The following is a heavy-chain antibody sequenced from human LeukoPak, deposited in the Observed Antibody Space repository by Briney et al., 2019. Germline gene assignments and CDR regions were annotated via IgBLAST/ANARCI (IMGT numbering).Heavy chain of an antibody. CDR1: GFTFSGYA. CDR3: ARDVAAAGNYFDY. V-gene: IGHV3-23*01. D-gene: IGHD6-13*01. CDR2: ISASGGRI. Sequence: GGSLRLSCAASGFTFSGYAMSWVRQAPGKGLEWVSGISASGGRIYYADSVKGRFTISRDNSKNTLYLQMNSLRAEDTAVYYCARDVAAAGNYFDYWGQGTLVTVSS. J-gene: IGHJ4*02.